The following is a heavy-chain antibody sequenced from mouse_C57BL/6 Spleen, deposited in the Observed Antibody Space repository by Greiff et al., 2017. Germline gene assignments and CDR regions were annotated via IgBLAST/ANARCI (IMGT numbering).Heavy chain of an antibody. D-gene: IGHD1-1*01. Sequence: EVQLQQSGPELVKPGASVKMSCKASGYTFTDYNMHWVKQSHGKSLEWIGYINPNNGGTSYHQKFKGKATLTVNKSTSTAYMELRSLTADDSAVYYCARLLRYLGYFDVWGTGTTVTGSS. J-gene: IGHJ1*03. V-gene: IGHV1-22*01. CDR1: GYTFTDYN. CDR2: INPNNGGT. CDR3: ARLLRYLGYFDV.